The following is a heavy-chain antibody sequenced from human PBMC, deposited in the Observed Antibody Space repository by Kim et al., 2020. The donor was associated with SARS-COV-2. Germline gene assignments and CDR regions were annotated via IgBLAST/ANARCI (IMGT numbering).Heavy chain of an antibody. D-gene: IGHD4-17*01. J-gene: IGHJ4*02. CDR3: TTDPTDYPGY. CDR2: TT. V-gene: IGHV3-15*01. Sequence: TTDYAAPVKGRFTISRNDSKNTLYLQMNSMKPDDSAVYYCTTDPTDYPGYWGQGTLVTVSS.